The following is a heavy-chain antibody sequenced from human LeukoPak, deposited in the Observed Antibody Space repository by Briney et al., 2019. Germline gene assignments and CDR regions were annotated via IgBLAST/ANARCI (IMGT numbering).Heavy chain of an antibody. D-gene: IGHD1-20*01. CDR1: GFTFSGSA. Sequence: GGSLRLSCAASGFTFSGSAMHWVRQASGKGLEWVGRIRSKANSYATAYAASVKGRFTISGDDSKNTAYLQMNSLKTEDTAVYYCTRGGNWNGDFDYWGQGTLVTVSS. CDR2: IRSKANSYAT. V-gene: IGHV3-73*01. J-gene: IGHJ4*02. CDR3: TRGGNWNGDFDY.